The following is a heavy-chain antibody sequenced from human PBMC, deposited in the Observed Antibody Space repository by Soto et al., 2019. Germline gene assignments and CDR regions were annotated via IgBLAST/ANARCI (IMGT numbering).Heavy chain of an antibody. D-gene: IGHD1-20*01. J-gene: IGHJ4*02. CDR1: EYNFATYW. CDR2: IYPRDSDT. V-gene: IGHV5-51*01. CDR3: VRRLDNTLDS. Sequence: GESLKISCQGSEYNFATYWIGWVRQMPGKGLEWMALIYPRDSDTRYSPSFQDQVTISADKSIGTAYLHWTSLQASDTAIYYCVRRLDNTLDSWGQGTLVTVSS.